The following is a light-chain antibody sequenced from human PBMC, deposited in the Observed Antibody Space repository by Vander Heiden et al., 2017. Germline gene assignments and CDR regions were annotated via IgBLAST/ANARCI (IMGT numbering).Light chain of an antibody. J-gene: IGKJ4*01. Sequence: EIVMTQSPDSLAVSLGERATINCKSSQSILSSSNNQNYLAWYQQKAGQPPKVLIYWASTRESGVPDRFSGSGSGTDFTLTISSLQAEDVAVYYCQQYYSPPLTFGGGTKVEIK. CDR1: QSILSSSNNQNY. V-gene: IGKV4-1*01. CDR2: WAS. CDR3: QQYYSPPLT.